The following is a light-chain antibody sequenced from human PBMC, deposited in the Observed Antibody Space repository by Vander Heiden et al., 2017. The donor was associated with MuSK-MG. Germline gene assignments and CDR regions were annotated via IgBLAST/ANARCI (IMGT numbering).Light chain of an antibody. CDR1: QSVSSN. Sequence: EIVMTQSPATLSVSPGERATLSCRASQSVSSNLAWYQQKPGQAPRLLSYGASTRAAGIPVRVSDSGSGTEFTLTISSLQSEDFAVYYCQQVHNWPNTFGGGTKVEIK. J-gene: IGKJ4*01. V-gene: IGKV3-15*01. CDR3: QQVHNWPNT. CDR2: GAS.